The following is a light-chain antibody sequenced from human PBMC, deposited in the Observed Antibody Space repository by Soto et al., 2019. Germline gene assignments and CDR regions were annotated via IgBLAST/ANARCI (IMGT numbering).Light chain of an antibody. CDR2: DAS. V-gene: IGKV3-11*01. J-gene: IGKJ5*01. CDR3: QQRYRWPPIT. CDR1: ESVFGY. Sequence: EVVLTQSPATLSLSPGERATLSCRASESVFGYLAWYQHKPGQAPRLLIYDASNRATGVPARFSGSGSGTEFTLTISSLEPEDFAVYYCQQRYRWPPITFGQGTRLDNK.